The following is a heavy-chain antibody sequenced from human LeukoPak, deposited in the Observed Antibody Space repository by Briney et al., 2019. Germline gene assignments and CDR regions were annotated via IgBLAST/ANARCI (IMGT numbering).Heavy chain of an antibody. V-gene: IGHV3-73*01. D-gene: IGHD4-17*01. CDR3: TRLPDYDAFAY. CDR2: VRSKAQNYAT. CDR1: GFLFSDSA. J-gene: IGHJ4*02. Sequence: GGSLRLSCAASGFLFSDSAVHWVRQASGKGLEWVGRVRSKAQNYATGYAASVRGRFTISRDDSKNTVYLQMNTLKTEDTAVYYCTRLPDYDAFAYWGQGTLVTVSS.